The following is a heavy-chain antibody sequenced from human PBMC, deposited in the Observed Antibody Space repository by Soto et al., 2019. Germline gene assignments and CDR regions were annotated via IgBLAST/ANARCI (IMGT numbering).Heavy chain of an antibody. V-gene: IGHV4-34*01. CDR3: ARTGEIVVVTATYNWFDP. CDR1: GGSFSGYY. Sequence: LSLTCAVYGGSFSGYYWSWIRQPPGKGLEWIGEINHSGSTNYNPSLKSRVTISVDTSKNQFSLKLSSVTAADTAVYYCARTGEIVVVTATYNWFDPWGQGTLVTVSS. CDR2: INHSGST. D-gene: IGHD2-21*02. J-gene: IGHJ5*02.